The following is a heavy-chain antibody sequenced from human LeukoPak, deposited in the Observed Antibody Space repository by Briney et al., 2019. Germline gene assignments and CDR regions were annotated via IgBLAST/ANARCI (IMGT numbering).Heavy chain of an antibody. CDR2: MNPNSGNT. J-gene: IGHJ4*02. CDR3: ARGEAKGYYDFWSGYIKPLAY. CDR1: GYTFTSYD. Sequence: ASVKVSCKASGYTFTSYDINWVRQATGQGLEWMGWMNPNSGNTGYAQKFQGRVTMTRNTSISTAYMELSSLRSEDTAVYHCARGEAKGYYDFWSGYIKPLAYWGQGTLVTVSS. D-gene: IGHD3-3*01. V-gene: IGHV1-8*01.